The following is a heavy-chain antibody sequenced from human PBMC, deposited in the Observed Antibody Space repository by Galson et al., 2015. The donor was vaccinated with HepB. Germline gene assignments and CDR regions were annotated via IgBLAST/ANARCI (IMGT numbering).Heavy chain of an antibody. CDR3: ARGEESYLGY. Sequence: SLRLSCAASGFSFSSYGMHWVRQAPGKGLEWVAVIWYDGSNKYYADSVKGRFTISRDNSKNTVYLQMDSLRAEDTAVYYCARGEESYLGYWGQGTLLTVSS. D-gene: IGHD3-16*01. V-gene: IGHV3-33*01. CDR2: IWYDGSNK. CDR1: GFSFSSYG. J-gene: IGHJ4*02.